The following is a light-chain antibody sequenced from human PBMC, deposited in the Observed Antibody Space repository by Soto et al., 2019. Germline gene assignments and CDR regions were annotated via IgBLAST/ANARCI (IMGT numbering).Light chain of an antibody. J-gene: IGKJ4*01. CDR1: QGIRND. V-gene: IGKV1-6*01. Sequence: AIQMTQSPSSLSASVGDRVTITCRASQGIRNDLGWYQQKPRKAPKLLIYAASSLQSGVPSRFSGSGSGTDFTLTISSLQPEDFATYYCLQDYNYPTFGGGTKVEIK. CDR2: AAS. CDR3: LQDYNYPT.